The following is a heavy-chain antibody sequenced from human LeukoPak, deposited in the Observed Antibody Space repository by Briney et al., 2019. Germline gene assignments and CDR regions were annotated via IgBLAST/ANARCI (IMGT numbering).Heavy chain of an antibody. D-gene: IGHD6-6*01. V-gene: IGHV3-11*04. CDR2: ISSSGSTI. Sequence: GGSLRLXCAASGFTCSDYYMSWIRQAPGKGLESVSYISSSGSTIYYADSVKGRFTISRDNAKNSLYLQMNSLRAEDTAVYYCARSSIAARPFYMDVWGKGTTVTVSS. CDR1: GFTCSDYY. CDR3: ARSSIAARPFYMDV. J-gene: IGHJ6*03.